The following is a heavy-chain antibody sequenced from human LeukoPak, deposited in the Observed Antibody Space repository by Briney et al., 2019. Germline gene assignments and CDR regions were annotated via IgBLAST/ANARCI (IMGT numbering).Heavy chain of an antibody. D-gene: IGHD3-22*01. Sequence: SQTLSLTCTVSGGSISSGGYYWSWIRQHPGKGLEWIGYIYCSGSTYYNPSLKSRVTISVDTSKNQFSLKLSSVTAADTAVYYCARALFWPYYDSSGYYSSLFDYWGQGTLVTVSS. J-gene: IGHJ4*02. CDR3: ARALFWPYYDSSGYYSSLFDY. V-gene: IGHV4-31*03. CDR1: GGSISSGGYY. CDR2: IYCSGST.